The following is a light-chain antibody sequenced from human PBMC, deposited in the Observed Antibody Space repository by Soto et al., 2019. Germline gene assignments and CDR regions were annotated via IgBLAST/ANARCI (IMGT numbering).Light chain of an antibody. CDR2: AAS. Sequence: DIQLTQSPSFLSASVGDRVTITCRASQGISTSLAWYQQEPGKAPKLLIYAASTLQSAVPSRFSGSGSGTEFTLTISSLQTEEFATYHCQQLYTSPRTFGGGTKVEIK. CDR1: QGISTS. V-gene: IGKV1-9*01. J-gene: IGKJ4*01. CDR3: QQLYTSPRT.